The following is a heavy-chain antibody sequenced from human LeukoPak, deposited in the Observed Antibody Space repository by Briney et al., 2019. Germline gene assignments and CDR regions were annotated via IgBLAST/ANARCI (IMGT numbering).Heavy chain of an antibody. Sequence: ASVKVSCKVSGYTLTELSMHWLRQAPGKGLEWMGGFDPEDGETIYAQKFQGRVTMTEGTSTDTAYMELSSLRSEDTAVYYCATVDLIRPGAFDIWGQGTMVTVSS. V-gene: IGHV1-24*01. CDR2: FDPEDGET. J-gene: IGHJ3*02. CDR3: ATVDLIRPGAFDI. CDR1: GYTLTELS. D-gene: IGHD2-8*01.